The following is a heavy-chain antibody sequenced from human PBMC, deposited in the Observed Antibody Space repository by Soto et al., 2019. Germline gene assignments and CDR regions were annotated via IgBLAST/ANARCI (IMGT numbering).Heavy chain of an antibody. V-gene: IGHV4-39*01. CDR1: GGSISSSSYY. D-gene: IGHD5-18*01. J-gene: IGHJ6*02. CDR2: IYYSGST. CDR3: ATLPPITWIQLTPSWDYYYGMDV. Sequence: PSETLSLTCTVSGGSISSSSYYWGWIRQPPGKGLEWIGSIYYSGSTYYNPSLKSRVTISVDTSKNQFSLKLSSVTAADTAVYYCATLPPITWIQLTPSWDYYYGMDVWGQGTTGTVSS.